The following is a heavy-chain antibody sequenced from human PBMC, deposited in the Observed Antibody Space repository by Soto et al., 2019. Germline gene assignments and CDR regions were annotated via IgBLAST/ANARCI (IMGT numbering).Heavy chain of an antibody. CDR1: GFTFSTYA. CDR2: MSGRGGST. D-gene: IGHD2-21*02. Sequence: EVQLLESGGGLVQPGGSPRLSCAASGFTFSTYAMTWVRQAPGKGLEWVSAMSGRGGSTYYADSVKGRFTISRDNSKNTLYLQMNSLRGEDTAVYYCAKDLYCGGDCYWTFESWGQGTLVTVSS. V-gene: IGHV3-23*01. CDR3: AKDLYCGGDCYWTFES. J-gene: IGHJ4*02.